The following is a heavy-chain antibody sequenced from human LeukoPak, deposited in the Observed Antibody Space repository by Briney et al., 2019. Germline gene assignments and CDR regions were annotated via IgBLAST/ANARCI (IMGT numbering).Heavy chain of an antibody. J-gene: IGHJ4*02. CDR2: INHSGST. Sequence: SETLSLTCAVYRGSFSGYYWSWIRQPPGKGLEWIGEINHSGSTNYNPSLKSRVTISVDTSKNQFSLKLSSVTAADTAVYYCARDSGYYYGPFDYWGQGTLVTVSS. D-gene: IGHD3-22*01. CDR3: ARDSGYYYGPFDY. V-gene: IGHV4-34*01. CDR1: RGSFSGYY.